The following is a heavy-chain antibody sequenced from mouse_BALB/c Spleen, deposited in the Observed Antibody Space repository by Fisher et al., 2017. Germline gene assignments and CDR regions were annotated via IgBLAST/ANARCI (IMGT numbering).Heavy chain of an antibody. Sequence: KFKGKATLTVDKSSSTAHMELLSLTSEDSAVYYCGRSGYPYYYAMDYWGQGTSVTVSS. D-gene: IGHD2-2*01. J-gene: IGHJ4*01. CDR3: GRSGYPYYYAMDY. V-gene: IGHV1-20*01.